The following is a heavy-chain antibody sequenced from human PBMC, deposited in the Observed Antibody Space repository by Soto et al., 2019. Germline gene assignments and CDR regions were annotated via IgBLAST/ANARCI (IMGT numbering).Heavy chain of an antibody. CDR3: ARGIAFGPYDSSGYFPPSAAYFQH. D-gene: IGHD3-22*01. CDR1: GYTFTSYY. CDR2: INPSGGST. Sequence: ASVKVSCKAFGYTFTSYYMHCLRQAPGQGLEWMGIINPSGGSTSYAQKFQGRVTMTRDTSTSTVYMELSSLRSEDTAVYYCARGIAFGPYDSSGYFPPSAAYFQHWGQGTLVTVSS. J-gene: IGHJ1*01. V-gene: IGHV1-46*01.